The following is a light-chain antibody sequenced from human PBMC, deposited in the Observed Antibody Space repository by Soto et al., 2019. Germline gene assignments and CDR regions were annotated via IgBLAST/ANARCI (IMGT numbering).Light chain of an antibody. V-gene: IGKV3-11*01. CDR2: DAS. CDR1: QSVSSY. CDR3: QQRSNLPLT. J-gene: IGKJ5*01. Sequence: EIVMTQSAAALSVTPGERATLSCRASQSVSSYLAWYQQKPGQAPRLLIYDASNRATGIPARFSGSGSGTDFTLTISSLEPEDFAVYYCQQRSNLPLTFGQGTRLEIK.